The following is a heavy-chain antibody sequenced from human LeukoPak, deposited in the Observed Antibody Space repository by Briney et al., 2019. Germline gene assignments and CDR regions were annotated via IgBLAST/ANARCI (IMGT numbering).Heavy chain of an antibody. Sequence: ASVKVSCKASGYPFGDYFIHWVRQAPGQGLEWMGWINPKTGDTKFVQNFQGRVALTRDTSISTAYMELSGLRSDDTAVYYCTRSPSTGGHDYWGQGTLVTVSS. CDR1: GYPFGDYF. CDR2: INPKTGDT. V-gene: IGHV1-2*02. D-gene: IGHD4-17*01. CDR3: TRSPSTGGHDY. J-gene: IGHJ4*02.